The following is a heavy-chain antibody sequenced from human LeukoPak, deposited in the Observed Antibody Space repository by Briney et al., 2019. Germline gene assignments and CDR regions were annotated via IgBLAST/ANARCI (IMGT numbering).Heavy chain of an antibody. CDR1: GYTFTGYY. D-gene: IGHD6-19*01. V-gene: IGHV1-2*02. CDR2: INPNSGGT. CDR3: ARGRVACIEGYFDY. J-gene: IGHJ4*02. Sequence: ASVKVSCKASGYTFTGYYMHWVRRAPAQGREWMGWINPNSGGTNYAQKFQGRVTMTRDTSISTACMELSRLRSDDTAVYYCARGRVACIEGYFDYWGQGTLVTVSS.